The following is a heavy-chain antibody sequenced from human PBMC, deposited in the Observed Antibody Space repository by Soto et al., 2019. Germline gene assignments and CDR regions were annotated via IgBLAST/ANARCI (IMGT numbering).Heavy chain of an antibody. CDR1: GYTFATYG. V-gene: IGHV1-18*01. CDR2: ISAINGAT. Sequence: QVQLVQSGGEVRKPGASVKVSCKASGYTFATYGVSWVRQAPGQGLEWVGWISAINGATSSAQKFQDRGIMTTDTWTSTAFMELRSLKSADTAIYYCPRGKSIAVGEGSWGQGTRVTVSS. J-gene: IGHJ5*02. CDR3: PRGKSIAVGEGS. D-gene: IGHD6-19*01.